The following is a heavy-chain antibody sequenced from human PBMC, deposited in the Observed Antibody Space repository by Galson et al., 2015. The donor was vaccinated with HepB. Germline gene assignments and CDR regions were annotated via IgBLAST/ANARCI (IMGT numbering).Heavy chain of an antibody. J-gene: IGHJ4*02. CDR1: GYSFNTYW. Sequence: QSGAEVKKPGESLKISCKASGYSFNTYWIGWVRQMPGKGLEWMGSIFPGDSDTRYSPSFQGQVTVSADKSITTAYLQWSSLKASDTAIYYCARQGPEYSNSWADYWGQGTLVTVSS. CDR2: IFPGDSDT. D-gene: IGHD6-13*01. CDR3: ARQGPEYSNSWADY. V-gene: IGHV5-51*01.